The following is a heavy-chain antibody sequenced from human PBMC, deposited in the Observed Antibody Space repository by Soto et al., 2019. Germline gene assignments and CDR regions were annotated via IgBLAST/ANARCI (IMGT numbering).Heavy chain of an antibody. CDR1: GGTFSIYG. J-gene: IGHJ6*02. D-gene: IGHD2-8*02. Sequence: GPSVKVSCKASGGTFSIYGFSWVRQAPGQGPEWIGGIIPILTTPNYAQKFQGRVTIVADESTTTVYMELSSLKFEDTAVYYCATSVGIAPTGEDAMDVWGQGTSVTVSS. V-gene: IGHV1-69*13. CDR2: IIPILTTP. CDR3: ATSVGIAPTGEDAMDV.